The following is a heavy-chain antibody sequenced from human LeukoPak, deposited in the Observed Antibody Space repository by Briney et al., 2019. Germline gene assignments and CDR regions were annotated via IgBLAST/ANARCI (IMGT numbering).Heavy chain of an antibody. D-gene: IGHD6-13*01. J-gene: IGHJ3*02. CDR2: IKQDGSEK. Sequence: GGSLRLSCAASGFTFSSYWMSWVRQAPWKGLEWVANIKQDGSEKYYVDSVKGRFTISRDNAKNSLYLQMNSLRAEDTAVYYCARVNGAAGTAFDIWGQGTMVTVSS. CDR1: GFTFSSYW. CDR3: ARVNGAAGTAFDI. V-gene: IGHV3-7*03.